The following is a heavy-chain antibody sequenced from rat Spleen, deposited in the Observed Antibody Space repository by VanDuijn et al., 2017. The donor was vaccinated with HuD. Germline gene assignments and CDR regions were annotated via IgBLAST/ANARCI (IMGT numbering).Heavy chain of an antibody. CDR1: GFTFSDYG. J-gene: IGHJ1*01. D-gene: IGHD1-11*01. CDR2: ISYDGSST. V-gene: IGHV5-29*01. Sequence: EVQLVESGGGLVQPGRSLKLSCAASGFTFSDYGVAWVRQAPTKGLEWVATISYDGSSTYYRDSVRGRFTISRNNAEVTLYLQMNSLRSEDTATYYCARAGYLRDWYFDFWGPGTMVTVSS. CDR3: ARAGYLRDWYFDF.